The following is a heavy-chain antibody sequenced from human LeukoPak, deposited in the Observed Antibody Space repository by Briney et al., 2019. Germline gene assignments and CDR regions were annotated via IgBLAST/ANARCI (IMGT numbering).Heavy chain of an antibody. D-gene: IGHD2-21*01. CDR2: IRYDGLKE. J-gene: IGHJ4*02. CDR3: AKDQGTFSSCGYFDY. Sequence: PGGSLRLSCATSGFSFSTYDMHWVRQAPGKGLEWVAHIRYDGLKERYADSVRGRVTVSRDNSKNTLYLQMNSLRAEDTAVYYCAKDQGTFSSCGYFDYWGQGTLVPVSS. V-gene: IGHV3-30*02. CDR1: GFSFSTYD.